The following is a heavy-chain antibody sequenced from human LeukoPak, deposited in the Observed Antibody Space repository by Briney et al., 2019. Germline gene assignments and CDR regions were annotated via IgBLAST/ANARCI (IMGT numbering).Heavy chain of an antibody. CDR2: LSSSGSAF. J-gene: IGHJ4*02. Sequence: GGSLRLSCEDSGFTFRSYEMNWVRQAPGKGLEWIAYLSSSGSAFSYADSVKGRFTISRDNSKNTLYLQMNSLRAEDTAVYYCAKRSIAVAGTDYWGQGTLVTVSS. V-gene: IGHV3-48*03. CDR3: AKRSIAVAGTDY. CDR1: GFTFRSYE. D-gene: IGHD6-19*01.